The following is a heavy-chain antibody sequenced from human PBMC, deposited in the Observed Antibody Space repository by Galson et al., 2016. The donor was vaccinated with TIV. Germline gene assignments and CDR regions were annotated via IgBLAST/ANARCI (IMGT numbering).Heavy chain of an antibody. D-gene: IGHD3-3*01. CDR3: AREVAHVESVTFNADAFET. CDR2: IIPMLGRA. CDR1: GDTFSSFS. J-gene: IGHJ3*02. V-gene: IGHV1-69*04. Sequence: SVKVSCKASGDTFSSFSIIWVRQAPGQGLEWMGRIIPMLGRADYAQNFQGRVTITADISTNTAYMELNSLRSDDAAVYYCAREVAHVESVTFNADAFETWGQGTMVTVSS.